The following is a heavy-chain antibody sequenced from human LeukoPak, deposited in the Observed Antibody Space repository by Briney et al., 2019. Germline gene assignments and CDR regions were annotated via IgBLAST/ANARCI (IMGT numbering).Heavy chain of an antibody. D-gene: IGHD6-6*01. V-gene: IGHV5-51*01. Sequence: GEPLKISCKGSEYSFTSYWIGWVRQLPGKGLGWMGIIYPGDSDTSYSPSFQGQVTIPADKSINPAYLQWSTLKASDTAMYYCARRDAYTSSPYTFDYWGQGTLVTVSS. CDR2: IYPGDSDT. CDR3: ARRDAYTSSPYTFDY. J-gene: IGHJ4*02. CDR1: EYSFTSYW.